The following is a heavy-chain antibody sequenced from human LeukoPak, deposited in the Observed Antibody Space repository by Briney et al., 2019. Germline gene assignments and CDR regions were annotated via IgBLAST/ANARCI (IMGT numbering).Heavy chain of an antibody. Sequence: GGSLRLSCAASGFTFSNYAMSWVRQAPGKGLEWVSAISGSGGSTYYADSVKGRFTISRDDSKNTLSLQMNSLRAEDTAVYYCAKDLRYSSSWYFDYWGQGTLVTVSS. CDR1: GFTFSNYA. CDR2: ISGSGGST. V-gene: IGHV3-23*01. CDR3: AKDLRYSSSWYFDY. J-gene: IGHJ4*02. D-gene: IGHD6-13*01.